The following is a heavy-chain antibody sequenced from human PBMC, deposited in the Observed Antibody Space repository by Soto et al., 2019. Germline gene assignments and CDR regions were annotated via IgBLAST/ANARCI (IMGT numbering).Heavy chain of an antibody. CDR2: INPNSGGT. D-gene: IGHD1-26*01. Sequence: QVQLVQSGAEVKKPGASVKVSCKASGYTFTGYYMHWVRQAPGQGLEWMGWINPNSGGTNYAQKFQGRVTMTRDTSISTAYMELSRLRSDDTAVYYCGRWAVGATLRNLYFDYWGQGTLVTVSS. CDR3: GRWAVGATLRNLYFDY. CDR1: GYTFTGYY. J-gene: IGHJ4*02. V-gene: IGHV1-2*02.